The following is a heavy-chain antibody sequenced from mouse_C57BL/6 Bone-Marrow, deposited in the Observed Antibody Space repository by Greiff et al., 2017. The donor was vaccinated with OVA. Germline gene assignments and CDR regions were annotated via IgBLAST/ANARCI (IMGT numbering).Heavy chain of an antibody. J-gene: IGHJ2*01. CDR2: INPSNGGT. D-gene: IGHD2-3*01. CDR1: GYTFTSYW. CDR3: ARGRWLLRNYFDY. V-gene: IGHV1-53*01. Sequence: QVQLKQPGTELVKPGASVKLSCKASGYTFTSYWMHWVKQRPGQGLEWIGNINPSNGGTNYNEKFKSKATLTVDKSSSTAYMQLSSLTSEDSAVYYCARGRWLLRNYFDYWGQGTTLTVSS.